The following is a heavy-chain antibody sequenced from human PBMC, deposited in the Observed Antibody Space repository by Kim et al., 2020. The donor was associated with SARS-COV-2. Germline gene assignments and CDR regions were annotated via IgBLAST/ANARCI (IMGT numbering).Heavy chain of an antibody. CDR3: ARIQLWFRAFDV. D-gene: IGHD5-18*01. Sequence: TNHTPALKQRGAISGDTSKNQFSLTLNSVTAADSAVYYCARIQLWFRAFDVWGPGKMVTVSS. CDR2: T. J-gene: IGHJ3*01. V-gene: IGHV4-39*01.